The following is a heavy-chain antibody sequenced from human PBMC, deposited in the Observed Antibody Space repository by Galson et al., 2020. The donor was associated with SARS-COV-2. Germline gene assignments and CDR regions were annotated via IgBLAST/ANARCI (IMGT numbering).Heavy chain of an antibody. J-gene: IGHJ3*02. CDR3: ARASGDLDI. CDR1: GASISTDGHF. V-gene: IGHV4-31*03. CDR2: IYHTGTT. Sequence: SETLSLTCTVSGASISTDGHFWNWVRQPPGKGLEWIGYIYHTGTTYYNPSLKSRLNIAVDRSQNQFSLRLRSVTAADTAVYFCARASGDLDIWGQGTLVTVSS. D-gene: IGHD3-10*01.